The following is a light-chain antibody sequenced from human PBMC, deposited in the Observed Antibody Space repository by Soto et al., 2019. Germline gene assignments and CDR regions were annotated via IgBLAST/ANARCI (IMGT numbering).Light chain of an antibody. CDR2: EVN. Sequence: QSALTQPASVSASPGQSITISCTGTSSDIGTFDFVSWYQHHPGKAPKVLIYEVNRRPSGVSPRFSGSKSGNTASLTISGLRAEDEATYYCNSYRSKNSVVFGEGTKLTVL. J-gene: IGLJ2*01. V-gene: IGLV2-14*01. CDR3: NSYRSKNSVV. CDR1: SSDIGTFDF.